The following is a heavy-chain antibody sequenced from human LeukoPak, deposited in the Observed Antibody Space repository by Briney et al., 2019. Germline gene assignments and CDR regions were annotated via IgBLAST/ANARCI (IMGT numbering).Heavy chain of an antibody. V-gene: IGHV4-39*07. D-gene: IGHD3-22*01. CDR3: ASVSPVVKDFDY. Sequence: SETLSLTCSVSGGSIISSNYYWGWIRQPPGKGLEWIGSIYHSGSTYYNPSLKSRVTISVDTSKNQFSLKLSSVTAADTAVYYCASVSPVVKDFDYWGQGTLVTVSS. CDR1: GGSIISSNYY. J-gene: IGHJ4*02. CDR2: IYHSGST.